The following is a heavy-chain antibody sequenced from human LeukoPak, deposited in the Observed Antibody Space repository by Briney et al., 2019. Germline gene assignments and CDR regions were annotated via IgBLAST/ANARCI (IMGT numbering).Heavy chain of an antibody. Sequence: RTGGSLRLSWAASGFTVSSNYMSWVRQAPGKGLEWVSVIYSGGSTYYADSVKGRFTISRDNSTNTLYLQMNSLRAEDTAVYYCARESGGSSLAFDYWGQGTLVTVSS. J-gene: IGHJ4*02. CDR2: IYSGGST. CDR3: ARESGGSSLAFDY. CDR1: GFTVSSNY. D-gene: IGHD6-6*01. V-gene: IGHV3-66*02.